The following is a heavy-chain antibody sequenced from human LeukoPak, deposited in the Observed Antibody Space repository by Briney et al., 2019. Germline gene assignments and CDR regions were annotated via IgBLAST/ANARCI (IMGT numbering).Heavy chain of an antibody. CDR1: GFNFILFS. V-gene: IGHV3-21*01. D-gene: IGHD3-16*02. Sequence: GGSLRLSCTASGFNFILFSMNWVRQAPGKGLEWVSSITGSSTYIHYADSVKGRFTISRDNAKNSLYLQMNSLRAEDTAVYYCARGFADFVWGSYPSSYWGQGILVTVSS. J-gene: IGHJ4*02. CDR2: ITGSSTYI. CDR3: ARGFADFVWGSYPSSY.